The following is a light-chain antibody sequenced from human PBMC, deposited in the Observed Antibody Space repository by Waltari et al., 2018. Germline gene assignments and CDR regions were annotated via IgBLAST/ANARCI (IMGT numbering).Light chain of an antibody. CDR3: QQYYSTPLT. V-gene: IGKV4-1*01. Sequence: DIVMTQSPDSLAVSLGDRATLTCQSSQTVLYSSNNKNYLAWYQQRPGPPPKLLIYWASTRESGVPDRFSGSGSGTDFTLTISSLQAEDVAVYYCQQYYSTPLTFGGGTKVEI. J-gene: IGKJ4*01. CDR1: QTVLYSSNNKNY. CDR2: WAS.